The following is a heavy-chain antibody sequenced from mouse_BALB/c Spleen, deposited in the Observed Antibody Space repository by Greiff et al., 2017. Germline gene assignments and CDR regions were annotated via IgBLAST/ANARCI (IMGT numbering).Heavy chain of an antibody. V-gene: IGHV5-12-2*01. CDR1: GFTFSSYT. Sequence: EVKLVESGGGLVQPGGSLKLSCAASGFTFSSYTMSWVRQTPEKRLEWVAYISNGGGSTYYPDTVKGRFTISRDNAKNTLYLQMSSLKSEDTAMYYCARGPLITTVVGPFAYWGQGTLVTVSA. D-gene: IGHD1-1*01. J-gene: IGHJ3*01. CDR3: ARGPLITTVVGPFAY. CDR2: ISNGGGST.